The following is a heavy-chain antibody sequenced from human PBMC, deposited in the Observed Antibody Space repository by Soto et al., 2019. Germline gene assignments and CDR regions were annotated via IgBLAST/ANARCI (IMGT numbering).Heavy chain of an antibody. CDR2: MNPNSGNT. D-gene: IGHD6-25*01. CDR1: GYTFTSYD. Sequence: ASVKVSCKASGYTFTSYDINWVRQATGQGLEWMGWMNPNSGNTGYAQKFQGRVTMTRNTSISTAYMELSSLRSEDTAVYYCARALLAAGRKSRWFDPWGQGTLVTVSS. CDR3: ARALLAAGRKSRWFDP. V-gene: IGHV1-8*01. J-gene: IGHJ5*02.